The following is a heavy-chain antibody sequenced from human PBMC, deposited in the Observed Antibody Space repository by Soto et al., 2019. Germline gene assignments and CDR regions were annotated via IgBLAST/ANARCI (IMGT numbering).Heavy chain of an antibody. J-gene: IGHJ1*01. CDR1: GGSFSGYY. CDR3: ARITGYSSSWYKYFQH. D-gene: IGHD6-13*01. V-gene: IGHV4-34*01. Sequence: QVQLQQWGAGLLKPSETLSLTYAVYGGSFSGYYWSWIRQPPGKGLEWIGEINHSGSTNYNPSLKSRVNISLDTSKNQYSLKLSSVTAADTAVYYCARITGYSSSWYKYFQHWGQGTLVTVSS. CDR2: INHSGST.